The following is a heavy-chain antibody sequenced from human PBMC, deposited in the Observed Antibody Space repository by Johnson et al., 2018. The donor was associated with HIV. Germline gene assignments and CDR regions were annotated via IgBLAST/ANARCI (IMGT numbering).Heavy chain of an antibody. CDR1: GFTFSSYG. Sequence: QVQLVESGGGVVQPGRSLRLSCADSGFTFSSYGMHWVRQAPGKGLEWVAVIRYDGSNKYYADSVKGRFTISRDNSKNTLYLQMNSLRAEDTAVYYCAKGKRYYNFWSGYHDAFDIWGQGTMVTVSS. CDR3: AKGKRYYNFWSGYHDAFDI. V-gene: IGHV3-30*02. D-gene: IGHD3-3*01. J-gene: IGHJ3*02. CDR2: IRYDGSNK.